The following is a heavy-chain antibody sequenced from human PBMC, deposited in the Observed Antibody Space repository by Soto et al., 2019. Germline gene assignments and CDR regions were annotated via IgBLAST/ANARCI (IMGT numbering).Heavy chain of an antibody. Sequence: GGSLRLSCAASGFTFSTYGMHWVRQAPGKGLEWVAVISYDGSNKYYADSVKGRFTISRDNSKSTLYLQMSSLRVEDTALYYCAVYCSGGTCYSEAVDIWGQGTMVTVSS. CDR2: ISYDGSNK. J-gene: IGHJ3*02. CDR3: AVYCSGGTCYSEAVDI. CDR1: GFTFSTYG. D-gene: IGHD2-15*01. V-gene: IGHV3-30*03.